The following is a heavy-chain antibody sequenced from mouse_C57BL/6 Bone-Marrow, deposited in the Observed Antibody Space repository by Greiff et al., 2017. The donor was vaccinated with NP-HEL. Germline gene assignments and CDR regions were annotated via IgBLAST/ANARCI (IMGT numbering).Heavy chain of an antibody. CDR2: IYPGSGST. Sequence: QVQLQQPGAELVKPGASVKMSCKASGYTFTSYWITWVKQRPGQGLEWIGDIYPGSGSTNYNEKFKSKATLTVDTSSSTAYMQLSSLTSEDSAVYYCARCPYGYDVGWYFDVWGTGTTVTVSS. CDR1: GYTFTSYW. J-gene: IGHJ1*03. V-gene: IGHV1-55*01. D-gene: IGHD2-2*01. CDR3: ARCPYGYDVGWYFDV.